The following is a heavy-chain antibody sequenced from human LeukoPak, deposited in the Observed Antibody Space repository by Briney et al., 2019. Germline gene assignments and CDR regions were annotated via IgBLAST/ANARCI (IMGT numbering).Heavy chain of an antibody. V-gene: IGHV3-21*01. CDR2: ISSSSSYI. D-gene: IGHD3-3*01. CDR3: ARVIPSYYDFWSGYYEDY. CDR1: GFTLSSYS. Sequence: PGGSLRLSCAASGFTLSSYSMNWVRQAPGKGLEWVSSISSSSSYIYYADSVKGRFTISRDNAKNSLYLRMNSLRAEDTAVYYCARVIPSYYDFWSGYYEDYWGQGTLVTVSS. J-gene: IGHJ4*02.